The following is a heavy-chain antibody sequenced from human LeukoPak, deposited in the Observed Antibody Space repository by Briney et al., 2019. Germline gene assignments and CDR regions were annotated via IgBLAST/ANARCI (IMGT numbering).Heavy chain of an antibody. V-gene: IGHV4-34*01. D-gene: IGHD1-7*01. CDR1: GGSFSGYY. CDR2: INHSGST. J-gene: IGHJ5*02. CDR3: ASSKYNWNWRYNWFDP. Sequence: SETLSLTCAVYGGSFSGYYWSWIRQPPGKGLEWIGEINHSGSTNYNPSLKSRVTISVDTSKNQFSLKLSSVTAADTAVYSCASSKYNWNWRYNWFDPWGQGTLVTVPS.